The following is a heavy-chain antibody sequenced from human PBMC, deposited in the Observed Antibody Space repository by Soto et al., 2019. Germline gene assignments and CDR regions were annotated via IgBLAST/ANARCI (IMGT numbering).Heavy chain of an antibody. J-gene: IGHJ6*02. D-gene: IGHD4-4*01. CDR2: IFYSGST. CDR1: GRSISSSSYY. V-gene: IGHV4-39*01. Sequence: PSDTLSLTCTVPGRSISSSSYYWGWIRQPPGKGLEWIGSIFYSGSTYYNPSLKSRVTISVDTSKNQFSLKLSSVTAADTAVYYCAIWLQSSGGMDVWCQGNTVTVSS. CDR3: AIWLQSSGGMDV.